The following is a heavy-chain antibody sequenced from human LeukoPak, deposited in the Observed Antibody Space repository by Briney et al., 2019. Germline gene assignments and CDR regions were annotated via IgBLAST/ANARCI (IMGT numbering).Heavy chain of an antibody. D-gene: IGHD2/OR15-2a*01. CDR2: IYYSGST. J-gene: IGHJ2*01. V-gene: IGHV4-39*01. Sequence: SETLSLTCTVSGGSITTSSYYWGWVRQPPGKGLEWIGIIYYSGSTYYNPSLKGRVTISVDTSKNQFSLKLSSVTAADTAVYYCARAFRARYFDLWGRGTLVTVSS. CDR3: ARAFRARYFDL. CDR1: GGSITTSSYY.